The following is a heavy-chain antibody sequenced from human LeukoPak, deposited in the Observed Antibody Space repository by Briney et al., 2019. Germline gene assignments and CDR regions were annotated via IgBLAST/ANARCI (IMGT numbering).Heavy chain of an antibody. CDR3: ARGVGQQLLSYHYMDV. CDR1: GGSISSSSYY. D-gene: IGHD6-13*01. V-gene: IGHV4-39*07. Sequence: SETLSLTCTVSGGSISSSSYYWGWIRQPPGKGLEWIGSIYYSGSTYYNPSLKSRVTMSVDTSKNQFSLKLSSVTAADTAVYYCARGVGQQLLSYHYMDVWGKGTTVTISS. J-gene: IGHJ6*03. CDR2: IYYSGST.